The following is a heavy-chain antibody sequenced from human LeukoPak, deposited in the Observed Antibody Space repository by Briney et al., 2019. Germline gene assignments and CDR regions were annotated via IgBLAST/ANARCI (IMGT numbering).Heavy chain of an antibody. V-gene: IGHV3-21*01. CDR1: EFTFSSYS. J-gene: IGHJ6*04. D-gene: IGHD3-10*01. CDR3: AKVRGRYYYYGMDV. Sequence: GGPLRLSCAASEFTFSSYSMNWVRQAPGKGLEWVSSISSSGTYMYYADSVKGRFTISRDNAKNSLYLQMNSLRAEDTAVYFCAKVRGRYYYYGMDVWGKGTTVTVSS. CDR2: ISSSGTYM.